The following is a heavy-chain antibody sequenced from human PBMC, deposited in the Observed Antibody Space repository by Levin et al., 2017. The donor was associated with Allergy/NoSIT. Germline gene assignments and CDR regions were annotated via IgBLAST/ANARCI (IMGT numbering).Heavy chain of an antibody. Sequence: ASVKVSCKASGYTFTSYAMHWVRQAPGQRLEWMGWINAGNGNTKYSQKFQGRVTITRDTSASTAYMELSSLRSEDTAVYYCARFSSGWYYYYGMDVWGQGTTVTVSS. CDR3: ARFSSGWYYYYGMDV. V-gene: IGHV1-3*01. CDR1: GYTFTSYA. D-gene: IGHD6-19*01. CDR2: INAGNGNT. J-gene: IGHJ6*02.